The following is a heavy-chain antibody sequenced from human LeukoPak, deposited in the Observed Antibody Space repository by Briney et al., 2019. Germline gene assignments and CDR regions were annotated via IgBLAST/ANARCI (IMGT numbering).Heavy chain of an antibody. Sequence: GRSLRLSCAASGFTFSSYGMHWVRQAPGKGLEWVAVISYDGSNKYYADSVKGRFTISRDNSKNTLYLQMSSLRAEDTAVYYCAKDRQWELLMSYFDYWGQGTLVTVSS. CDR3: AKDRQWELLMSYFDY. CDR2: ISYDGSNK. J-gene: IGHJ4*02. D-gene: IGHD1-26*01. V-gene: IGHV3-30*18. CDR1: GFTFSSYG.